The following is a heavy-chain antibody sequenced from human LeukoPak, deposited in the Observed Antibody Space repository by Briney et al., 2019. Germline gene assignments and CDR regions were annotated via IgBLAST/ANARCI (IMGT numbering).Heavy chain of an antibody. CDR3: ARDRYPSSFDI. D-gene: IGHD1-1*01. CDR1: GFTFSSYS. V-gene: IGHV3-48*04. Sequence: GGSLRLSCAASGFTFSSYSMNWVRQAPGKGLEWVSYISSSSSTIYYADSVKGRFTISRDNAKNSLYLQMNSLRAEDTAVYYCARDRYPSSFDIWGQGTMVTVSS. CDR2: ISSSSSTI. J-gene: IGHJ3*02.